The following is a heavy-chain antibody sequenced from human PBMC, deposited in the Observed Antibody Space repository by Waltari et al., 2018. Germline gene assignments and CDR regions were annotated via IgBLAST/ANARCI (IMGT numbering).Heavy chain of an antibody. D-gene: IGHD3-16*02. CDR2: IYSGGST. CDR1: GFTVSSNY. CDR3: ATWAYDYVWGSYRDY. Sequence: EVQLVESGGGLLQPGGSLRLSCAASGFTVSSNYMSWVRQAPGTGLEWVSVIYSGGSTYYADAVKGRFTISRDNSKNTLYLQMNSLRAEDTAVYYCATWAYDYVWGSYRDYWGQGTLVTVSS. J-gene: IGHJ4*02. V-gene: IGHV3-53*01.